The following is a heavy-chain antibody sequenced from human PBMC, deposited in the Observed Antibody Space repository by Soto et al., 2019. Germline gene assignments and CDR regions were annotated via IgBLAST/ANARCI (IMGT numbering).Heavy chain of an antibody. J-gene: IGHJ4*02. CDR3: AWRPRDRAPDF. CDR2: ISAYNGKT. V-gene: IGHV1-18*01. CDR1: GYTFNSYG. D-gene: IGHD3-22*01. Sequence: QVQLVQSGAEVKKPGASVKVSCEASGYTFNSYGITWVRQAPGQGLEWIGWISAYNGKTNYVQNLQGRVTMTTDTSTSTAYMELRSLRFDDTAVYFCAWRPRDRAPDFWGQGTLVTVSS.